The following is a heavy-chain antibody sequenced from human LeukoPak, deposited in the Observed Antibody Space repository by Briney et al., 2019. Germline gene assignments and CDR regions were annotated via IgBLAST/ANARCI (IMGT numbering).Heavy chain of an antibody. J-gene: IGHJ3*01. V-gene: IGHV3-74*01. CDR3: ARGHDGAFDL. CDR1: GLTFSNYW. CDR2: INGDESSA. Sequence: GGSLRLSCAASGLTFSNYWMNWVRQAPGRGPVWVSRINGDESSANYADSVKGRFTISRDNAKKTLSLQMSSLRAEDTAVYFCARGHDGAFDLWGQGTMVSVSS. D-gene: IGHD1-1*01.